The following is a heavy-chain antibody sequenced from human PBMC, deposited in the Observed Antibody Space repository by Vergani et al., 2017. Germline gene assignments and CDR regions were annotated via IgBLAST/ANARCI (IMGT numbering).Heavy chain of an antibody. CDR2: IWYDGSNK. CDR3: ARDSHPLTGDCGGDCYSSH. J-gene: IGHJ4*02. Sequence: QVQLVESGGGVVQPGRSLRLSCAVSGFTFSSYGMHWVRQAPGTGLEWVAVIWYDGSNKYYADSVKGRFTISRDNSKNTLYRQMNSLIAEDTAVYYCARDSHPLTGDCGGDCYSSHWGQGTLVTVSS. V-gene: IGHV3-33*01. D-gene: IGHD2-21*01. CDR1: GFTFSSYG.